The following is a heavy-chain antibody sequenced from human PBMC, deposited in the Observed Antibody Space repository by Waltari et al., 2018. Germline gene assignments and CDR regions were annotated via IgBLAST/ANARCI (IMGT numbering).Heavy chain of an antibody. CDR1: GYTFTGYY. J-gene: IGHJ3*02. CDR3: ARPLYGDDAFDI. CDR2: INPNSGGT. V-gene: IGHV1-2*02. Sequence: QVQLVQSGAEVKKPGASVKVSCKASGYTFTGYYMHCVRQAPGQGREWMVWINPNSGGTNYAQKFQGRVTMTRDTSISTAYMELSRLRSDDTAVYYCARPLYGDDAFDIWGQGTMVTVSS. D-gene: IGHD4-17*01.